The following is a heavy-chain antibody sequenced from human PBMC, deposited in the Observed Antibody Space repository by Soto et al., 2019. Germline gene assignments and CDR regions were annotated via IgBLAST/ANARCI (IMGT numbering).Heavy chain of an antibody. Sequence: SLRLSYAAFGFTFSSYGMHWVLQAPGKGLEWVAVIWYDGSNKYYADSVKGRFTISRDNSKNTLYLQMNSLRAEDTAVYYCARGLYGDYSERAFDIWGQGTMVTVSS. CDR2: IWYDGSNK. D-gene: IGHD4-17*01. J-gene: IGHJ3*02. CDR1: GFTFSSYG. V-gene: IGHV3-33*01. CDR3: ARGLYGDYSERAFDI.